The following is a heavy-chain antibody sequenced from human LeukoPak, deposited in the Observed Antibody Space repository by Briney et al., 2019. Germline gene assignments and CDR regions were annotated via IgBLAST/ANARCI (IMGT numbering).Heavy chain of an antibody. CDR1: GGTFSSYA. CDR3: ARVPYSYGYLLEYYFDY. Sequence: GASVKVSCKASGGTFSSYAISWVRQAPGQGLEWMGGIIPIFGTANYAQKFQGRVTITADKSTSTAYMELSSLRSEDTAVYYCARVPYSYGYLLEYYFDYWGQGTLVTVSS. CDR2: IIPIFGTA. V-gene: IGHV1-69*06. D-gene: IGHD5-18*01. J-gene: IGHJ4*02.